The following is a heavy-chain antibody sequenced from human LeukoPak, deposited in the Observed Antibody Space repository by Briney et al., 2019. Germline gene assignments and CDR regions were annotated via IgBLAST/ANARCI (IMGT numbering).Heavy chain of an antibody. CDR1: GGTISTSSYY. CDR3: ARGSRKQQLVF. V-gene: IGHV4-39*07. D-gene: IGHD6-13*01. Sequence: SETLSLTCTVSGGTISTSSYYFAWIRQPPGKGLEWIGSVYYSGSTYYHPSLKSRVTISIDTSKNQFSLNLNSVTAADTAVYYCARGSRKQQLVFWGQGTLVTVSS. CDR2: VYYSGST. J-gene: IGHJ4*02.